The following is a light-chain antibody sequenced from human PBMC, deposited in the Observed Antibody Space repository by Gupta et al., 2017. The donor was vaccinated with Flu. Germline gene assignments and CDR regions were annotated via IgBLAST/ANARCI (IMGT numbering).Light chain of an antibody. J-gene: IGKJ3*01. CDR3: QQVNRFPFT. Sequence: DIQLTQSPSFLSASVGDRVTLTCRASQGISSYLAWYQQKPGKAPKLLIYAASTLQSGDPSRFSGSGSGTEFTLTISSLQPEDFATYYCQQVNRFPFTFGPGSRVDIK. CDR1: QGISSY. V-gene: IGKV1-9*01. CDR2: AAS.